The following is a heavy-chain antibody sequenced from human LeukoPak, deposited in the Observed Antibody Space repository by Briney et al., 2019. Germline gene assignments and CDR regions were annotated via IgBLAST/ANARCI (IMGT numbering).Heavy chain of an antibody. Sequence: GESLEISWQGSGYRLTSYWIAWGRQVPGKGLEGVGIIYPGDSDTRYSPSFQGQVTMSADKSISTAYLQCSSLRASDTAMYYCARHPPHNYGSNFDAFDIWGQGTMVTVSS. CDR1: GYRLTSYW. J-gene: IGHJ3*02. V-gene: IGHV5-51*01. CDR3: ARHPPHNYGSNFDAFDI. D-gene: IGHD3-22*01. CDR2: IYPGDSDT.